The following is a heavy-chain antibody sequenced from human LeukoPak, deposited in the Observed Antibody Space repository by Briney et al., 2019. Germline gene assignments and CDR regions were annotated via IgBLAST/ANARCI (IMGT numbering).Heavy chain of an antibody. D-gene: IGHD5-12*01. V-gene: IGHV3-30*04. CDR1: GFTFSSYA. Sequence: GGSLRLSCAASGFTFSSYAMHWVRQAPGKGLEWVAVISYDGSNKYYADPVKGRFTISRDNSKNTLYLQMNSLRAEDTAIYYCTRVGYIDEGIDYWGQGTLVTVSS. CDR3: TRVGYIDEGIDY. CDR2: ISYDGSNK. J-gene: IGHJ4*02.